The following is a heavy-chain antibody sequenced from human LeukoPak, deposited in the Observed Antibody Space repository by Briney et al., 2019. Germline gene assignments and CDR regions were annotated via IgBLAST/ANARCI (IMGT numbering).Heavy chain of an antibody. Sequence: PSQTLSLTCAVSGGSISSGGYSWSWIRQPPGKGLEWIGYIYHSGSTYYNPSLKSRVTISVDRSKNQFSLKLSSVTAAGTAVYYCARDSGAVDIWGQGTMVTVSS. J-gene: IGHJ3*02. CDR1: GGSISSGGYS. CDR3: ARDSGAVDI. CDR2: IYHSGST. V-gene: IGHV4-30-2*01.